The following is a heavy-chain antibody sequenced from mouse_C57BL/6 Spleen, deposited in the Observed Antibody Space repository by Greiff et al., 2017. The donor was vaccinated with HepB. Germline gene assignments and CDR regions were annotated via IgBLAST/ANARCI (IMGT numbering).Heavy chain of an antibody. CDR2: IYPRSGNT. J-gene: IGHJ4*01. CDR3: ARLWDPDSAMDY. D-gene: IGHD3-3*01. V-gene: IGHV1-81*01. CDR1: GYTFTSYG. Sequence: VQLQQSGAELVRPGASVKLSCKASGYTFTSYGISWVKQRTGQGLEWIGEIYPRSGNTYYNEKFKGKATLTADKSSSTAYMELRSLTSEDSAIYFCARLWDPDSAMDYWGQGTSVTVSS.